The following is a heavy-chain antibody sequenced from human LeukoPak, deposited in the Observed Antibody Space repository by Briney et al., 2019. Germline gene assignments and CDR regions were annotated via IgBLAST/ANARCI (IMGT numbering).Heavy chain of an antibody. CDR3: ARAGSGYDYAD. J-gene: IGHJ4*02. V-gene: IGHV1-2*02. CDR2: INPNSGGT. D-gene: IGHD5-12*01. CDR1: GYTFTGHY. Sequence: ASVKVSCKASGYTFTGHYMHWVRQAPGQGLEWMGWINPNSGGTYSAQKFQGRVTMTRDTSISTAYMDLSSLRSDDTAVYYCARAGSGYDYADWGQGTLVTVSS.